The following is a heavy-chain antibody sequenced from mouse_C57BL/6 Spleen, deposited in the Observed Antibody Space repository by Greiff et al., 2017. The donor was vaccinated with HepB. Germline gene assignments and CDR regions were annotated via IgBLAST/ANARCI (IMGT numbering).Heavy chain of an antibody. CDR3: AGALYYANYGYAMDY. J-gene: IGHJ4*01. D-gene: IGHD2-1*01. V-gene: IGHV1-64*01. Sequence: QVQLQQPGAELVKPGASVKLSCKASGYTFTSYWMHWVKQRPGQGLEWIGMIHPNSGSTNYNEKFKSKATLTVDKSSSTAYMQLSSLTSEDSAVYYCAGALYYANYGYAMDYWGQGTSVTVSS. CDR1: GYTFTSYW. CDR2: IHPNSGST.